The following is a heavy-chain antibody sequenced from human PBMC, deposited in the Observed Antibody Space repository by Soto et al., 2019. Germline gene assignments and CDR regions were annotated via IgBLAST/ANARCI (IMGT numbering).Heavy chain of an antibody. CDR3: ARAPGDIVVVAATGCWFDP. J-gene: IGHJ5*02. V-gene: IGHV4-34*01. CDR1: GGSFSGYY. D-gene: IGHD2-15*01. Sequence: SETLSLTCAVYGGSFSGYYWSWIRQPPGKGLEWIGEINHSGSTNYNPSLKSRVTISVDTSKNQFSLKLSSVTAADTAVYYCARAPGDIVVVAATGCWFDPWGQGTLVTVS. CDR2: INHSGST.